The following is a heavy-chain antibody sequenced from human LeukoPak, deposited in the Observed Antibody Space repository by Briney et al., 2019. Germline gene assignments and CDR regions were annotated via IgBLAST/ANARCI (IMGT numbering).Heavy chain of an antibody. J-gene: IGHJ6*02. Sequence: SETLSLTCTVSGGSISSYYWSWIRQPPGKGLEWIGYIYYSGSTNYDPSLKSRVTISVDTSKNQFSLKLSSVTAADTAVYYCARLDYYDSSGYYGGRYYYGMGVWGQGTTVTVSS. CDR3: ARLDYYDSSGYYGGRYYYGMGV. V-gene: IGHV4-59*08. CDR2: IYYSGST. CDR1: GGSISSYY. D-gene: IGHD3-22*01.